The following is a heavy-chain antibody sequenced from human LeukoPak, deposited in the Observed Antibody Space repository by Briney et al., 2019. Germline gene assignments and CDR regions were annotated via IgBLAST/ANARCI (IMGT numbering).Heavy chain of an antibody. CDR2: IYYSGST. D-gene: IGHD3-9*01. J-gene: IGHJ4*02. Sequence: SETLSLTCTVSGGSISSYYWSWIRQPPGKGLEWIGYIYYSGSTNYNPSLKSRVTISVDTSKNQFSLKLSSVTAADTAVYYCASQGLRYFDWPYFDYWGQGTLVTVSS. CDR3: ASQGLRYFDWPYFDY. CDR1: GGSISSYY. V-gene: IGHV4-59*08.